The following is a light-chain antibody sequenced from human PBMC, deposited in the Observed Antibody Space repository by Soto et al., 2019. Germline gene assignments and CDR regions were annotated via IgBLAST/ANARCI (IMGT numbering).Light chain of an antibody. Sequence: SALTQPASVSGSPGQSIAISCIGTSSDVGAYNYVSWYQQHPGKAPKLMIYDVSNRPSGVSDRFSGSKSGNTASLTISGLQAEDEADYYCSSYTTSDTYVFGSGTKLTVL. CDR1: SSDVGAYNY. V-gene: IGLV2-14*01. CDR2: DVS. CDR3: SSYTTSDTYV. J-gene: IGLJ1*01.